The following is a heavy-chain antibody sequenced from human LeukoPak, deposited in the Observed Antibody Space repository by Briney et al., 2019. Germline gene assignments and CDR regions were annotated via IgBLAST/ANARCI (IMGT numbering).Heavy chain of an antibody. D-gene: IGHD3-10*01. CDR1: GGSISSYY. V-gene: IGHV4-59*01. CDR2: IYYSGST. CDR3: ARGGYYGSGNDFRFDP. J-gene: IGHJ5*02. Sequence: SETLSLTCTVSGGSISSYYWSWIRQPPGKGLEWIGYIYYSGSTNYKPSLKSRVAISVDTSKNQFSLKLSSVTAADTAVYYCARGGYYGSGNDFRFDPWGQGTLVTVSS.